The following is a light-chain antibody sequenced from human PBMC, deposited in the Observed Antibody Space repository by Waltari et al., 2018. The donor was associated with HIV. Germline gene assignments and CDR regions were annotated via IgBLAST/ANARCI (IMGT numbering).Light chain of an antibody. CDR2: DND. J-gene: IGLJ3*02. V-gene: IGLV1-51*01. CDR3: GTWDTSLGAGV. Sequence: QSVLTQPPSVSAAPGQKVTISCSGCSSKLGTDFVSWYQHIPGAAPKLLIYDNDKRPSGISDRCSGSKSGTSATLGITGLRTGDEADYYCGTWDTSLGAGVFGGGTKLTVL. CDR1: SSKLGTDF.